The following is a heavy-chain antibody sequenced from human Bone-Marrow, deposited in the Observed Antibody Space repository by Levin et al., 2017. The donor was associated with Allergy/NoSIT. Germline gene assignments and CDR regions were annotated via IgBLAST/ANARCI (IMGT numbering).Heavy chain of an antibody. J-gene: IGHJ6*02. CDR2: IKQDGSEK. V-gene: IGHV3-7*01. CDR1: GFTFSSYW. CDR3: AREGGRIVGATYYYGMDV. D-gene: IGHD1-26*01. Sequence: GGSLRLSCAASGFTFSSYWMSWVRQAPGKGLEWVANIKQDGSEKYYVDSVKGRFTISRDNAKNSLYLQMNSLRAEDTAVYYCAREGGRIVGATYYYGMDVWGQGTTVTVSS.